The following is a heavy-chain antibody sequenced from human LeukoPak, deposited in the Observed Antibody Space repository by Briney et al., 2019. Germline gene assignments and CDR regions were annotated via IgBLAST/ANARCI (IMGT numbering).Heavy chain of an antibody. CDR2: ISAYTGDT. CDR3: ARTPRYDFWSGYLFDY. D-gene: IGHD3-3*01. J-gene: IGHJ4*02. V-gene: IGHV1-18*01. Sequence: ASGKVSCKASGYTFTAYGVGWVRQAPGQGLEWMGWISAYTGDTSYEQKLQGRVTMTTDTSTSTAYMELRSLRSDDTAVYYCARTPRYDFWSGYLFDYRGQGTLVTVSS. CDR1: GYTFTAYG.